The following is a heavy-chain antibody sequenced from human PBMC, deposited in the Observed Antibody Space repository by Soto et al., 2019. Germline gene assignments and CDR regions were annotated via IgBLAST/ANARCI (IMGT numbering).Heavy chain of an antibody. CDR1: GGSSTSNW. J-gene: IGHJ5*02. Sequence: QVQLQESGPGLVNPSGTLSLTCAVSGGSSTSNWCSWVRQPPGKGLECIGEIHHSGGFNYNPSLRSRGTISIDKSKNPLSLKRTSVTAADTAGHYCVRNDWYRFDPWGQGTLVTVSS. CDR2: IHHSGGF. D-gene: IGHD3-9*01. CDR3: VRNDWYRFDP. V-gene: IGHV4-4*02.